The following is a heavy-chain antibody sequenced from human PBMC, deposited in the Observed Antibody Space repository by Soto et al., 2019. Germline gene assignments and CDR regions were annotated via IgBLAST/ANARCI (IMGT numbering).Heavy chain of an antibody. D-gene: IGHD3-3*01. CDR2: IYYSGST. CDR3: ARDFARRYFDY. J-gene: IGHJ4*02. Sequence: PSETLYHTCTVSGGSITSGGCYWGWRRQHPGKGLEWIGYIYYSGSTYYNPSLKSRVTISVDTSKNQFSLKLSSVTAADTAVYYGARDFARRYFDYWGQGTLVTVSS. CDR1: GGSITSGGCY. V-gene: IGHV4-31*03.